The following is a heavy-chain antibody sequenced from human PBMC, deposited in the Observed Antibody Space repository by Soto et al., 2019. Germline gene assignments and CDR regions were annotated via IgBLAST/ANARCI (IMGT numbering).Heavy chain of an antibody. V-gene: IGHV1-46*01. CDR1: GYTFTSYY. Sequence: QVQLVQSGAEVKKPGASVKISCKASGYTFTSYYMHWQRQDPVQGLEWMGIINTSGGSTNYAQKLQGRVAMTRDPSTSTVYMELNSLRSADTAVYYCERTPYPGCINAVCYPLDYWGQGTLVTVSS. J-gene: IGHJ4*02. CDR2: INTSGGST. CDR3: ERTPYPGCINAVCYPLDY. D-gene: IGHD2-8*01.